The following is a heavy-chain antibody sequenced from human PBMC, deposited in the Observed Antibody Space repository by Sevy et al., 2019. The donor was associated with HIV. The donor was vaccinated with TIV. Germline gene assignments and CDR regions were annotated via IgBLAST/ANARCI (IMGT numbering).Heavy chain of an antibody. CDR2: INHSGST. CDR1: GGSFSGYY. V-gene: IGHV4-34*01. Sequence: SETLSLTCAVYGGSFSGYYWSWIRQPPGKGLEWIGEINHSGSTNYNPSLKSRVTISVDTSKNQFPLKLSSVTAADTAVYYCARRTNYDSSGYYDYWGQGTLVTVSS. CDR3: ARRTNYDSSGYYDY. J-gene: IGHJ4*02. D-gene: IGHD3-22*01.